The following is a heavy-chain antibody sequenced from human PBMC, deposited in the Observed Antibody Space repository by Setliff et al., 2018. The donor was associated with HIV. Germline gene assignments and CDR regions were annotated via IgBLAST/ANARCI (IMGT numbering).Heavy chain of an antibody. V-gene: IGHV1-8*02. J-gene: IGHJ6*04. CDR3: ASGKGVRGVIITGGLDV. D-gene: IGHD3-10*01. CDR2: MNPNSGGT. Sequence: ASVKVSCKASGYTFTNYGISWVRQAPGQGLEWMGWMNPNSGGTGYAQKFQGRVIMTRDTSISTAYMELSSLTSADTAVYYCASGKGVRGVIITGGLDVWGKGTTVTVSS. CDR1: GYTFTNYG.